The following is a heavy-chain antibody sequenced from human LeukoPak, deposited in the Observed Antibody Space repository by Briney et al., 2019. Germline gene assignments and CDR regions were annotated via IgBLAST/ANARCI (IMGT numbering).Heavy chain of an antibody. D-gene: IGHD3-10*01. V-gene: IGHV3-30*02. Sequence: AGGSLRLSCVASGFTFSSNGMHWVRQAPGKGLEWVTFIQYDGSKKYYADSVKGRFTISRDSSKNTLYLEMNSLRAEDTAVYYCAKDIGSYYDYWGQGILVTVSS. CDR1: GFTFSSNG. CDR3: AKDIGSYYDY. J-gene: IGHJ4*02. CDR2: IQYDGSKK.